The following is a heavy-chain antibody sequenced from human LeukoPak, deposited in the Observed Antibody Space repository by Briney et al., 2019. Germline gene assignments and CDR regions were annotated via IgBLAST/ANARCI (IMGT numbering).Heavy chain of an antibody. V-gene: IGHV4-39*07. Sequence: PSETLSLTCTVSGGSISSSSYYWGWIRQPPGKGLEWIGSIYYSGSTYYNPSLKSRVTIPVDTSKNQFSLKLSSVTAADTAVYYCASVRGYSSGWYASGFDPWGQGTLVTVSS. CDR1: GGSISSSSYY. J-gene: IGHJ5*02. CDR3: ASVRGYSSGWYASGFDP. CDR2: IYYSGST. D-gene: IGHD6-19*01.